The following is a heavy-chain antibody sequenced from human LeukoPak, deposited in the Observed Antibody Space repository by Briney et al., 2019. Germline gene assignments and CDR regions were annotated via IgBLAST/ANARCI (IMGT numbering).Heavy chain of an antibody. CDR3: ARGGYGDPGGTYYYYYGMDV. CDR1: GFTFSSYE. J-gene: IGHJ6*02. D-gene: IGHD4-17*01. Sequence: GGSLRLSCAASGFTFSSYEMNWVRQAPGKGLEWVSYISSSGSTIYYADSVKGRFTISRDNAKNSLYLQMNSLRAEDTAVYYCARGGYGDPGGTYYYYYGMDVWGQGTTVTASS. V-gene: IGHV3-48*03. CDR2: ISSSGSTI.